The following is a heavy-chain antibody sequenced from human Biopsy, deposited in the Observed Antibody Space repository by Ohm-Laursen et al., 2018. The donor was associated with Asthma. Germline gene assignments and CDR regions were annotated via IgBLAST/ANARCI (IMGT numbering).Heavy chain of an antibody. J-gene: IGHJ4*02. CDR1: GFTFGSYG. V-gene: IGHV3-33*01. D-gene: IGHD3-10*01. Sequence: LSLTCAASGFTFGSYGLHWVRQAPGKGLEWVADIWFDGSNKHYADSVKGRFTISRDNSKNTLYLQMNSLRAEDTALYYCGRERSYMVDYWGQGTLVIISS. CDR2: IWFDGSNK. CDR3: GRERSYMVDY.